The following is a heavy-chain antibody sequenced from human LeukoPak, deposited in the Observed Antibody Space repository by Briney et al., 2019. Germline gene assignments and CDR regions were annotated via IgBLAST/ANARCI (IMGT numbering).Heavy chain of an antibody. CDR1: GGSISSYY. CDR3: AREGTGSYGRPFDY. J-gene: IGHJ4*02. D-gene: IGHD5-18*01. Sequence: SETLSLNCTVSGGSISSYYWSWIRRPAGKGLEWIGRFYTSGNTNYNPSLKSRVNMSVDTSKNQFSLKLTSVTAADTAVYYCAREGTGSYGRPFDYWGQGTLVTVSS. CDR2: FYTSGNT. V-gene: IGHV4-4*07.